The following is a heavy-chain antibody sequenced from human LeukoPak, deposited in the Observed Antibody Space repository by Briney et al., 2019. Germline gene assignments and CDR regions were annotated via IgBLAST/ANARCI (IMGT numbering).Heavy chain of an antibody. CDR2: INWNGGST. V-gene: IGHV3-20*04. CDR3: ARGLGHIVVVTAINYFDY. J-gene: IGHJ4*02. CDR1: GFTFSSYS. D-gene: IGHD2-21*02. Sequence: GGSLRLSCAASGFTFSSYSMNWVRQAPGKGLEWVSGINWNGGSTGYADSVKGRFTISRDNAKNSLYLQMNSLRAEDTALYYCARGLGHIVVVTAINYFDYWGQGILVTVSS.